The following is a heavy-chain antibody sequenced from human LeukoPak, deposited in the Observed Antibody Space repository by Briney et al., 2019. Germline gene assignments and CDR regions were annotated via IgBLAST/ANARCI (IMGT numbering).Heavy chain of an antibody. CDR2: MNPNSGNT. CDR3: ARGLTRGQQLVVSY. Sequence: ASVTVSCTASGYTFTSYDINWVRQATGQGLEWMGWMNPNSGNTGYAQKFQGRVTMTRNTSISTAYMELSSLRSEDTAVYYCARGLTRGQQLVVSYWGQGTLVTVSS. CDR1: GYTFTSYD. V-gene: IGHV1-8*01. J-gene: IGHJ4*02. D-gene: IGHD6-13*01.